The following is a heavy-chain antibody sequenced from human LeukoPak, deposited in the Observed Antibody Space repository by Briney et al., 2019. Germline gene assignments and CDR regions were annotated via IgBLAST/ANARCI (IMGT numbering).Heavy chain of an antibody. D-gene: IGHD2-2*01. Sequence: SETLSLTCTVSGGSISCSSYYWGWIRQPPGKGLEWIGSIYYSGSTYYNPSLKSRVTISVDMSKNQFSLKLSSVTAADTAVYYCARLDCSSTSCSMDVWGKGTTVTVSS. CDR2: IYYSGST. CDR1: GGSISCSSYY. V-gene: IGHV4-39*07. J-gene: IGHJ6*03. CDR3: ARLDCSSTSCSMDV.